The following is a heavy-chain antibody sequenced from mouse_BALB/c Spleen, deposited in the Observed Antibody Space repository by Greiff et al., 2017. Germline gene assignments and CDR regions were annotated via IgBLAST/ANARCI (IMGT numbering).Heavy chain of an antibody. D-gene: IGHD1-1*01. CDR2: INPSNGGT. Sequence: QVHVKQSGAELVRPGSSVKISCKASGYAFSSYYMYWVKQRPGQGLEWIGGINPSNGGTNFNEKFKSKATLTVDKSSSTAYMQLSSLTSEDSAVYYCTRWGTTVVARWYFDVWGAGTTVTVSS. CDR1: GYAFSSYY. CDR3: TRWGTTVVARWYFDV. V-gene: IGHV1S81*02. J-gene: IGHJ1*01.